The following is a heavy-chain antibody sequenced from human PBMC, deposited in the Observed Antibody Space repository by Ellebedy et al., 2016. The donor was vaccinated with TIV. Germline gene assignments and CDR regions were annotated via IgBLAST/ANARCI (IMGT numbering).Heavy chain of an antibody. J-gene: IGHJ6*02. D-gene: IGHD2-2*01. V-gene: IGHV3-43D*03. CDR1: GFTFDDYA. Sequence: GGSLRLSXAASGFTFDDYAMHWVRQAPGKGLEWVSLISWDGGSTYYADSVKGRFTISRDNSKNSLYLQMNSLRAEDTALYYCAKDRWMRSAAPYYYYYGMDVWGQGTTVTVSS. CDR2: ISWDGGST. CDR3: AKDRWMRSAAPYYYYYGMDV.